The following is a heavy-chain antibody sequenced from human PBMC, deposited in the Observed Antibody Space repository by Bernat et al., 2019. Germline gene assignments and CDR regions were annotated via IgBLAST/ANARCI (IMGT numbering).Heavy chain of an antibody. J-gene: IGHJ3*01. CDR3: ANIVGGYDAFDL. CDR1: GFTFSSYG. Sequence: QVQLVESGGGVVQPGRSLRLSCAASGFTFSSYGMHWVRQAPGKGLEWVAVISDEGSNKYYADSVKGRFTISRDNSKNTLYLQMNSLRAEDTAVYYCANIVGGYDAFDLWGQGTMVTVSS. CDR2: ISDEGSNK. D-gene: IGHD1-26*01. V-gene: IGHV3-30*18.